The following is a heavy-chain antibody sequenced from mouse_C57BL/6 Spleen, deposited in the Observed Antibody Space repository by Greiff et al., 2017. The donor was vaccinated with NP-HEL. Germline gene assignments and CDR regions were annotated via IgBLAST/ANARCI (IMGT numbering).Heavy chain of an antibody. Sequence: VKLQESGPELVKPGASVKISCKASGYAFSSSWMNWVKQRPGKGLEWIGRIYPGDGDTNYNGKFKGKATLTADKSSSTAYMQLSSLTSEDSAVYFCASDITTVVATDYWGQGTTLTVSS. CDR1: GYAFSSSW. D-gene: IGHD1-1*01. CDR2: IYPGDGDT. V-gene: IGHV1-82*01. J-gene: IGHJ2*01. CDR3: ASDITTVVATDY.